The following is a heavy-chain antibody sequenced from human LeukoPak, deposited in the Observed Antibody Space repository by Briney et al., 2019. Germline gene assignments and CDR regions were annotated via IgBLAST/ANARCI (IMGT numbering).Heavy chain of an antibody. Sequence: GESLQISCQTSGYPFTDYWLGWVRQVPGKGLEWMGIIYPGDSNTRYSPSFQGQVTISVDKSISTAYLQWSSLKASDTAMYYCARHNRGYSYGWNYYMDVWGKGTTVTVSS. D-gene: IGHD5-18*01. V-gene: IGHV5-51*01. J-gene: IGHJ6*03. CDR3: ARHNRGYSYGWNYYMDV. CDR1: GYPFTDYW. CDR2: IYPGDSNT.